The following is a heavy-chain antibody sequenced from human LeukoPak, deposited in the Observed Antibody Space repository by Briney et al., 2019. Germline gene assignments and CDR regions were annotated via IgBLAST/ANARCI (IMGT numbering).Heavy chain of an antibody. J-gene: IGHJ4*02. CDR3: AKDKKRLSTSYYFDY. V-gene: IGHV3-7*01. CDR1: GFTFSNYW. CDR2: IKQDGSEK. Sequence: GGSLRLSCAASGFTFSNYWMSWVRQAPGKGLEWVANIKQDGSEKCYVDSVKGRFTISRDNAKNSLYLQMNSLRAEDTAVYYCAKDKKRLSTSYYFDYWGQGTLVTVSS. D-gene: IGHD1-1*01.